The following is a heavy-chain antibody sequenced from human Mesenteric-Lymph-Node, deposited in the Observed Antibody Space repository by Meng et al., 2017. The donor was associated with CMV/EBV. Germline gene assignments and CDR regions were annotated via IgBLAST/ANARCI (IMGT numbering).Heavy chain of an antibody. CDR1: GVTVSSNY. Sequence: GGSLRLSCAASGVTVSSNYMNWVRQAPGKGLEWVSVIYAGGNTYYADSVKGRFTISRDTSRNTVYLQMNSLRAEYTAVYYCTSKGGYSYGYVSWGQGTLVTVSS. CDR3: TSKGGYSYGYVS. D-gene: IGHD5-18*01. V-gene: IGHV3-53*01. J-gene: IGHJ5*02. CDR2: IYAGGNT.